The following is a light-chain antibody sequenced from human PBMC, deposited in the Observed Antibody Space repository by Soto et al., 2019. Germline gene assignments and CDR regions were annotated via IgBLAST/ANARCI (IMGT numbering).Light chain of an antibody. Sequence: EIVLTQSPGTLSLSPGERATLSCRASQSVSSNYLAWYQQKRGQAPRLLIYGASSRATGIPTRFSGSGSGXXXXXXXXXXEPEDXAXXXXXQYDTSPRTFGQGTKVEI. V-gene: IGKV3-20*01. CDR1: QSVSSNY. CDR3: XQYDTSPRT. CDR2: GAS. J-gene: IGKJ1*01.